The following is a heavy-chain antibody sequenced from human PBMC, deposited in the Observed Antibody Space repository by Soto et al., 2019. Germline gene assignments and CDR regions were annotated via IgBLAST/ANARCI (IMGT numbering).Heavy chain of an antibody. J-gene: IGHJ5*02. CDR1: GDSITNREYF. D-gene: IGHD2-15*01. CDR3: ARRDGGNWIYNWFDP. V-gene: IGHV4-39*01. Sequence: PSETLSLTCSVSGDSITNREYFWQWVRQTPGKTLEWIGSIYYSGSTYYNPSLVTRVTISLDTSKNQFSLRLTSVTAADTAVYYCARRDGGNWIYNWFDPWGQGILVTVSS. CDR2: IYYSGST.